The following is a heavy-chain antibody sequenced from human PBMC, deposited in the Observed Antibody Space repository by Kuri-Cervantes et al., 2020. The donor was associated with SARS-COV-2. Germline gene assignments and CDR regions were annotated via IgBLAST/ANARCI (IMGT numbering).Heavy chain of an antibody. Sequence: ASVKVSCKASGYSFSTYDINWVRQAAGQGLEWMGWLNPDTGNTGNAKKLQGRVTMTTDTSTSTAYMELRSLRSDDTAVYYCARDRILYGDYATGLGAFDIWGQGTMVTVSS. V-gene: IGHV1-18*01. J-gene: IGHJ3*02. CDR1: GYSFSTYD. D-gene: IGHD4-17*01. CDR3: ARDRILYGDYATGLGAFDI. CDR2: LNPDTGNT.